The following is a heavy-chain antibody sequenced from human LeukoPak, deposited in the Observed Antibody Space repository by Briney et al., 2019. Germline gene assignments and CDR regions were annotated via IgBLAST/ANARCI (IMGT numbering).Heavy chain of an antibody. CDR1: GGSISSSSYY. V-gene: IGHV4-39*01. CDR2: IYYSGST. Sequence: SETLSLTCTVSGGSISSSSYYWGWIRQPPGKGLEWIGSIYYSGSTYYNPSLKSRVTISVDTSKNQFSLTLSSVTAADTAVYYCARVNSLDYYDSSGYYWVAGAFDIWGQGTMVTVSS. J-gene: IGHJ3*02. CDR3: ARVNSLDYYDSSGYYWVAGAFDI. D-gene: IGHD3-22*01.